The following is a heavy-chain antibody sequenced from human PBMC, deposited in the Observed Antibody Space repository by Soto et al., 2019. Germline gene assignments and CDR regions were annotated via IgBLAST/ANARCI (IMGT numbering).Heavy chain of an antibody. V-gene: IGHV3-30-3*01. D-gene: IGHD6-19*01. CDR1: GFTFSSYA. Sequence: GGSLRLSCAASGFTFSSYAMHWVRQAPGKGLEWVAVISYDGSNKYYADSVKGRFTISRDNSKNTLYLQMNSLRAEDTAVYYCASTQKQWLVQGAFDIWGQGTMVTVSS. J-gene: IGHJ3*02. CDR3: ASTQKQWLVQGAFDI. CDR2: ISYDGSNK.